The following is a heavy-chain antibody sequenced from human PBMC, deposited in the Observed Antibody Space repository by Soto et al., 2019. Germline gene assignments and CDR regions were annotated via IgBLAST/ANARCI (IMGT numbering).Heavy chain of an antibody. CDR2: ISSSSSSYM. Sequence: GGSLRLSCAASGFTFSTYSMNWVRQAPGKGLEWVSSISSSSSSYMYYTDSVKGRFTISRDNAKNSLFLQMNSLRAEDTAIYYCATMATMSSFDYWGQGTLVTVSA. CDR1: GFTFSTYS. CDR3: ATMATMSSFDY. J-gene: IGHJ4*02. D-gene: IGHD5-12*01. V-gene: IGHV3-21*01.